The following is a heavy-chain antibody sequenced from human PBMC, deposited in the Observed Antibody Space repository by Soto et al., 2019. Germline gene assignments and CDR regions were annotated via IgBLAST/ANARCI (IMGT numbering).Heavy chain of an antibody. J-gene: IGHJ3*01. D-gene: IGHD2-2*01. V-gene: IGHV3-23*04. CDR3: AKRRLNTITSVSDF. CDR2: ISGNKMTT. CDR1: GFSFSEYG. Sequence: EIQLVESGGGLAQPGGSLRLSCVASGFSFSEYGMSWVRQTPQKTLEWVASISGNKMTTFYPDSVKGRFFISRDNSDNTLHLQMNTLRDDDTAIYYCAKRRLNTITSVSDFWGQGVKVTVSS.